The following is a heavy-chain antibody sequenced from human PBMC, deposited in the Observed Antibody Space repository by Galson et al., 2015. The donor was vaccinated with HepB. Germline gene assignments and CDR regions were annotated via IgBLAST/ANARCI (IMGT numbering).Heavy chain of an antibody. V-gene: IGHV3-30*18. CDR3: AKEDDGFDI. Sequence: SLRLSCAAPGFGLSSYGVHWVRQAPGRGLEWVGVISHDESESFYADSVRGRFTISRENSKNILYLQMNSLGAEDTAVYYCAKEDDGFDIWGQGTMVTVSS. CDR2: ISHDESES. CDR1: GFGLSSYG. J-gene: IGHJ3*02.